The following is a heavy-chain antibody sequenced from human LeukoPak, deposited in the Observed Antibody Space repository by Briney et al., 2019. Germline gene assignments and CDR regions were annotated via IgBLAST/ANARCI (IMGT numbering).Heavy chain of an antibody. CDR3: ARRLSHYYGSGSYYNYYYYYYMDV. J-gene: IGHJ6*03. D-gene: IGHD3-10*01. Sequence: SETLSLTCAVYGGSFSGYYWSWIRQPPGKGLERIGEINHSGSTNYNPSLKSRVTISVDTSKNQFSLKLSSVTAADTAVYYCARRLSHYYGSGSYYNYYYYYYMDVWGKGTTVTISS. V-gene: IGHV4-34*01. CDR2: INHSGST. CDR1: GGSFSGYY.